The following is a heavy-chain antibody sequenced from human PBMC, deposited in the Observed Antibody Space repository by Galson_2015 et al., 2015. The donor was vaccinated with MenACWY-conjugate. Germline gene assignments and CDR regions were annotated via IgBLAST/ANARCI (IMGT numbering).Heavy chain of an antibody. V-gene: IGHV3-48*04. D-gene: IGHD6-13*01. Sequence: SLRLSCAASGFTFSSYSMNWVRQAPGKGLEWVSYISDSSSTIFYADSLKGRFTISRDNAKNSLCLQMNSLRAEDTAVYYCASRDSSSWYRQYFQHWGQGTLVTVSS. CDR2: ISDSSSTI. CDR1: GFTFSSYS. CDR3: ASRDSSSWYRQYFQH. J-gene: IGHJ1*01.